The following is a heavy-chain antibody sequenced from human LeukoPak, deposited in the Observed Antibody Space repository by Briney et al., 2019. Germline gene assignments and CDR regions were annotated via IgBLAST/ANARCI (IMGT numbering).Heavy chain of an antibody. CDR3: ARGAWNSFDY. Sequence: SQTLSLTCAISGDSVSSNTVAWNWIRQSPSRGLEWLGRTYYTSKWYNEYAVSAKSRITINPDTSKNQLSLQLNSVTPEDTAVYYCARGAWNSFDYWGRGTLVTVSS. CDR1: GDSVSSNTVA. CDR2: TYYTSKWYN. J-gene: IGHJ4*02. V-gene: IGHV6-1*01. D-gene: IGHD1-7*01.